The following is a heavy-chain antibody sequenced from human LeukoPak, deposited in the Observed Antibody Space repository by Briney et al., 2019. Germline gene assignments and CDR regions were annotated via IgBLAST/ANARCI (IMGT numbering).Heavy chain of an antibody. V-gene: IGHV3-53*01. Sequence: GGSLRLSCAASGFTVSSNYMSWVRQAPGKGLEWVSVIYSGGSTYYADSVKGRYTISRDNSKNTLYLQMNSLRAEDTAVYYCARDPLLNGGNSCYYYGMDVWGQGTTVTVSS. CDR3: ARDPLLNGGNSCYYYGMDV. D-gene: IGHD4-23*01. J-gene: IGHJ6*02. CDR1: GFTVSSNY. CDR2: IYSGGST.